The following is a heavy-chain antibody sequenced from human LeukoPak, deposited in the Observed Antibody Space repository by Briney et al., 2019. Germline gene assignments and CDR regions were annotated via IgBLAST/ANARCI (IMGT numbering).Heavy chain of an antibody. V-gene: IGHV3-53*01. J-gene: IGHJ5*02. Sequence: PGGSLRLSCAASGFTVSSNYMSWGREGPGKGLGWVSVIYIGGSTYYADSLKGRFTISRDNANNSLFLDMNSLRADDTAMYYCARDLERSRANNWFDAWGQGTLVTVSS. CDR2: IYIGGST. D-gene: IGHD1-1*01. CDR3: ARDLERSRANNWFDA. CDR1: GFTVSSNY.